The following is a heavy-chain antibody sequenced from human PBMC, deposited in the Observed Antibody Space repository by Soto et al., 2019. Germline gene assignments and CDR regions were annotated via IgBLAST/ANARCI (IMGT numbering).Heavy chain of an antibody. J-gene: IGHJ4*02. CDR2: ISSSSSYI. Sequence: VQLVESGGGLVKPGGSLRLSCAASGFTFSSYSMNWVRQAPGKGLEWVSSISSSSSYIYYADSVKGRFTISRDNAKNSLYLQMNSLRAEDTAVYYCARDPGCSGGSCPRPFDYWGQGTLVTVSS. D-gene: IGHD2-15*01. CDR1: GFTFSSYS. V-gene: IGHV3-21*01. CDR3: ARDPGCSGGSCPRPFDY.